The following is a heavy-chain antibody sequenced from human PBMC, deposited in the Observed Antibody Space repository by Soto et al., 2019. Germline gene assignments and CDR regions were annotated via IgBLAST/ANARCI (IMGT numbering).Heavy chain of an antibody. CDR1: GGSFSGYY. Sequence: QVQLQQWGAGLLKPSETLSLTCAVYGGSFSGYYWTWFRQPPGKGLEWIGEISPSGTTKYIPSLKSRVTISADTSTNQFPLKVTSVTAADTAVYYCVTSLWFGTQPEIWGQGALVTVSS. CDR2: ISPSGTT. J-gene: IGHJ4*02. D-gene: IGHD3-10*01. CDR3: VTSLWFGTQPEI. V-gene: IGHV4-34*01.